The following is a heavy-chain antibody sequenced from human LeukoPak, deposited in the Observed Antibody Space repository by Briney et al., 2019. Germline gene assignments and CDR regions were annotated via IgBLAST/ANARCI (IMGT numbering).Heavy chain of an antibody. CDR2: IYYSGST. J-gene: IGHJ5*02. V-gene: IGHV4-39*07. CDR1: GGYISSSSYY. CDR3: ARVPSSYPTPNWFDP. Sequence: SSETLSLTCTVSGGYISSSSYYWGWLRQPPGKGLEWIGSIYYSGSTYYNPSLKSRVTISVDTSKNQFSLKLSSVTAADTAVYYCARVPSSYPTPNWFDPWGQGTLVTVSS.